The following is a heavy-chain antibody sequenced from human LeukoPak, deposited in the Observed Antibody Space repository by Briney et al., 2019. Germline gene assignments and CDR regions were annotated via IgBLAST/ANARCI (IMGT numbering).Heavy chain of an antibody. CDR2: ISSSSSTI. CDR3: ARGRVILEWLFDAFDI. D-gene: IGHD3-3*01. CDR1: GYSISSGYY. J-gene: IGHJ3*02. V-gene: IGHV3-11*04. Sequence: PSETLSLTXTVSGYSISSGYYWGWIRQPPGKGLEWVSYISSSSSTIYYAASVKGRFTISRDNDKNSLYLQMNSLRAEDTAVYYCARGRVILEWLFDAFDIWGQGTMVTVSS.